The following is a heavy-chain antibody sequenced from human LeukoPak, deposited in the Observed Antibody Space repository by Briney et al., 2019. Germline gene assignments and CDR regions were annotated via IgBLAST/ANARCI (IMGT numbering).Heavy chain of an antibody. CDR1: GFTFSNYW. D-gene: IGHD2-15*01. Sequence: PGGSLRLSCTASGFTFSNYWMHWVRQAPGKGLVWVSRINSVGSVTTYADSVKGRFTISRDNAKNTLYLQMNSPRAEDTAVYYCARVRLGYCSGGSCNVGYYYYDMDVWGQGTTVTVSS. CDR2: INSVGSVT. J-gene: IGHJ6*02. CDR3: ARVRLGYCSGGSCNVGYYYYDMDV. V-gene: IGHV3-74*01.